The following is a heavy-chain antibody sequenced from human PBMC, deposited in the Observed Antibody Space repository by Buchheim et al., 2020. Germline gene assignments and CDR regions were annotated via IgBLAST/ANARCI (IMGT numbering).Heavy chain of an antibody. D-gene: IGHD6-25*01. CDR2: INPSGGNT. V-gene: IGHV1-46*01. Sequence: QVQLVQSGAEVKAPGASVRFSCKASGYTFTTYYIHWVRQAPGQGLEWMGFINPSGGNTNYARKFQGRITMTRDTSTSTVYMDLSSLKSEDTAVYYCARNVNSGFDYWGQGTL. CDR1: GYTFTTYY. CDR3: ARNVNSGFDY. J-gene: IGHJ4*02.